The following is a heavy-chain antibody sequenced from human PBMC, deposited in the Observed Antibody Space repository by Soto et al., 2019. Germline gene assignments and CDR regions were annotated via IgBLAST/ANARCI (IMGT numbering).Heavy chain of an antibody. D-gene: IGHD3-3*01. J-gene: IGHJ4*02. CDR2: ISGSGGIT. CDR1: GFTFSNYA. Sequence: GGSLRLSCAASGFTFSNYAMSWVRQAPGKGLEWVSSISGSGGITYIADSVKGRFTISRDNSKNTLYLQMNSLRAEDTAVYYCAKGYYDFWSGYINWGQGTLVTVSS. CDR3: AKGYYDFWSGYIN. V-gene: IGHV3-23*01.